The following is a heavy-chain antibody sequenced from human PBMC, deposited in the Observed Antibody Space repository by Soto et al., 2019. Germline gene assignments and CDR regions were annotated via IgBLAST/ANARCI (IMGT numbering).Heavy chain of an antibody. J-gene: IGHJ3*02. CDR3: ARYCSGGSCYLHAFDI. Sequence: QVQLVQSGAEVKKPGSSVKVSCKASGGTFSSYTISWVRQAPGQGLEWMGRIIPILGIANYAQKFQGRVTSTADKSTSTAYMELSSLRSEDTAVYYCARYCSGGSCYLHAFDIWGQGTMVTVSS. D-gene: IGHD2-15*01. CDR1: GGTFSSYT. V-gene: IGHV1-69*02. CDR2: IIPILGIA.